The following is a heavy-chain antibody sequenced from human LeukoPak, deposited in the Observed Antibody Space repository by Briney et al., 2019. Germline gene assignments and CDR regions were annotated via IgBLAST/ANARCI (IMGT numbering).Heavy chain of an antibody. V-gene: IGHV4-39*07. D-gene: IGHD6-13*01. Sequence: SETLSLTCTVSGGSISSSSYYWGWIRQPPGKGLEWIGSIYYSGSTYYNPSLKSRVTISVDTSKNQFSLKLSSVTAADTAVYYCARGITSGSSSTFDYWGQGTLVTVSS. CDR1: GGSISSSSYY. CDR2: IYYSGST. CDR3: ARGITSGSSSTFDY. J-gene: IGHJ4*02.